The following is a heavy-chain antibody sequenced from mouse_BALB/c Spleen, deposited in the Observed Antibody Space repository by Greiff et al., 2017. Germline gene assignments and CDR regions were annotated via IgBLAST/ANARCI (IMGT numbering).Heavy chain of an antibody. Sequence: DVQLQESGPGLVKPSQSLSLTCTVTGYSITSDYAWNWIRQFPGNKLEWMGYISYSGSTSYNPSLKSRISITRDTSKNQFFLQLNSVTTEDTATYYCATRDYFDYWGQGTTLTVSS. V-gene: IGHV3-2*02. CDR3: ATRDYFDY. J-gene: IGHJ2*01. CDR1: GYSITSDYA. CDR2: ISYSGST.